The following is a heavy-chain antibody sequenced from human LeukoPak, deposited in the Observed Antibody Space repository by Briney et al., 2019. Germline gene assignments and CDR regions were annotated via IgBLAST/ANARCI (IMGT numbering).Heavy chain of an antibody. J-gene: IGHJ6*02. Sequence: SETLSLTCTVSGGSVSSGSYYWSWIRQPPGKGLEWIGYIDYSGSTNYNPPLKSRVTISVDTSKNQFSLKLSSVTAADTAVYYCATFSSSWAYYYYGMDVWGQGTTVTVSS. CDR2: IDYSGST. CDR1: GGSVSSGSYY. V-gene: IGHV4-61*01. CDR3: ATFSSSWAYYYYGMDV. D-gene: IGHD6-13*01.